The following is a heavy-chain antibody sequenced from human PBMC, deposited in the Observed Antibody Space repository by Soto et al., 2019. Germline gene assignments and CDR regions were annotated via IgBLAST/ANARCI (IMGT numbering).Heavy chain of an antibody. Sequence: RASVNVSCKFSGYTLTELSIHWVRQAPGKGLEWMGGFDPEDGETIYAQKFQGRVTMTEDTSTDTAYMELSSLRSEDTAVYYCATDLQYDFGPYWGQGTLVTVSS. D-gene: IGHD3-3*01. V-gene: IGHV1-24*01. CDR1: GYTLTELS. J-gene: IGHJ4*02. CDR3: ATDLQYDFGPY. CDR2: FDPEDGET.